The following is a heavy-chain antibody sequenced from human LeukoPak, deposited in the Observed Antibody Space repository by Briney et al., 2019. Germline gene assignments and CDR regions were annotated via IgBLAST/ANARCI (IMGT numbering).Heavy chain of an antibody. CDR3: ARPSIPHYYGSGSNLFDY. CDR2: TNPNSGGT. CDR1: GYTFTGYY. J-gene: IGHJ4*02. D-gene: IGHD3-10*01. V-gene: IGHV1-2*06. Sequence: ASVKVSCKASGYTFTGYYMHWVRQAPGQGLEWMGRTNPNSGGTNYAQKFQGRVTMTRDTSISTAYMELSRLRSDDTAVYYCARPSIPHYYGSGSNLFDYWGQGTLVTVSS.